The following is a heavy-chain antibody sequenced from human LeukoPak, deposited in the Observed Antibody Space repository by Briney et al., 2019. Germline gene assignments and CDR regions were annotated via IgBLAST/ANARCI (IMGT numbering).Heavy chain of an antibody. CDR2: INPSGGST. Sequence: ASVKVFCKASGYTFTSYYMHWVRQAPGQGLEWMGIINPSGGSTSYAQKFQGRVTMTRDTSTSTVYMELSSLRSEDTAVYYCARDGIAAAGTGRWFDPWGQGTLVTVSS. J-gene: IGHJ5*02. V-gene: IGHV1-46*01. CDR3: ARDGIAAAGTGRWFDP. D-gene: IGHD6-13*01. CDR1: GYTFTSYY.